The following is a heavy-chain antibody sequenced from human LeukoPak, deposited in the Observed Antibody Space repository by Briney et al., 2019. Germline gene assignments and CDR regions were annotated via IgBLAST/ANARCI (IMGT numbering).Heavy chain of an antibody. J-gene: IGHJ4*02. Sequence: PGGSLRLSCAVSGFTVSSNYMTWVRQAPGKGLEWVSVIYSGGDKYYADSVKGRFTISRDNSKNTLYLQMNSLRAEDTAAYYCARDRRYCSGDSCYSGVDYWGQGTLVTVSS. CDR3: ARDRRYCSGDSCYSGVDY. CDR1: GFTVSSNY. V-gene: IGHV3-53*01. D-gene: IGHD2-15*01. CDR2: IYSGGDK.